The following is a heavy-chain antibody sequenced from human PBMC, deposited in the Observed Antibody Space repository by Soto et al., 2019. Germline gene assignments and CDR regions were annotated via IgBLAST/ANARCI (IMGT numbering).Heavy chain of an antibody. CDR1: GYTFTGYY. D-gene: IGHD3-22*01. J-gene: IGHJ6*02. V-gene: IGHV1-2*04. CDR3: AREGYYYDSSGYYTYYYGMDV. CDR2: INPNSGGT. Sequence: ASVKVSCKASGYTFTGYYVHWVRQAPGQGLEWMGWINPNSGGTNYAQKFQGWVTMTRDTSISTAYMELSRLRSDDTAVYYCAREGYYYDSSGYYTYYYGMDVWGQGTTVTVSS.